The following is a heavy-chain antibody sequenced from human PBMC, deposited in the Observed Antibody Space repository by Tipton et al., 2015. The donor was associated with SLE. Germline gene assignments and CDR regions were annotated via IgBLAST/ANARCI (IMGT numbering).Heavy chain of an antibody. CDR2: IYYSGST. D-gene: IGHD4-11*01. CDR3: ARHRATVNPSFWYFDL. CDR1: GGSISSYY. J-gene: IGHJ2*01. Sequence: TLSLTCTVSGGSISSYYWSWIRQPPGKGLEWIGYIYYSGSTNYNPSLKSRITISVDTSKNQFSLKLSSVTAADTAVYYCARHRATVNPSFWYFDLWGRGTLVTVSS. V-gene: IGHV4-59*07.